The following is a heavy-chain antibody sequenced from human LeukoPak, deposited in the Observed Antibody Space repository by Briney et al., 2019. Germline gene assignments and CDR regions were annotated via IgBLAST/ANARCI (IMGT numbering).Heavy chain of an antibody. CDR1: GGSISSGSYY. CDR3: ARGFGTAMDNAFDI. J-gene: IGHJ3*02. Sequence: SETLSLTCTVSGGSISSGSYYWSWIRQPAGKGLEWIGRIYTSGSTNYNPSLKSRVTISVDTSKNQFSLKLSSVTAADTAVYYCARGFGTAMDNAFDIWGQGTMVTVSS. CDR2: IYTSGST. D-gene: IGHD5-18*01. V-gene: IGHV4-61*02.